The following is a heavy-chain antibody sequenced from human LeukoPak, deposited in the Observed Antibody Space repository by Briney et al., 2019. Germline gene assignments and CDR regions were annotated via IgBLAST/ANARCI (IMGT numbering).Heavy chain of an antibody. CDR2: IYARGST. D-gene: IGHD1-26*01. J-gene: IGHJ4*02. Sequence: PSETLSLTCTVSGGSLSVYTWSWIWQPAGKGLEWIGRIYARGSTNYNPSLQGRVTMSVDTSRGQFFLMVHSVTAADTAVYYCARGVVGATAFAYWGQGTVVTASS. V-gene: IGHV4-4*07. CDR1: GGSLSVYT. CDR3: ARGVVGATAFAY.